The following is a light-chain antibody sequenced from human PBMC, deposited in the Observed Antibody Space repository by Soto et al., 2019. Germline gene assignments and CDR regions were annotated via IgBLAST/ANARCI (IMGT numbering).Light chain of an antibody. CDR3: AAWDDRLFAGL. J-gene: IGLJ2*01. Sequence: QAVVTQPPSASGAPGQRVTISCSGSRSNIGSNYVCWYQKFPGTAPKLLISGNDQRPSGVHDRFSGSKSGTSASLAISGLRSEDEADYYCAAWDDRLFAGLFGGGTQLTVL. V-gene: IGLV1-47*01. CDR2: GND. CDR1: RSNIGSNY.